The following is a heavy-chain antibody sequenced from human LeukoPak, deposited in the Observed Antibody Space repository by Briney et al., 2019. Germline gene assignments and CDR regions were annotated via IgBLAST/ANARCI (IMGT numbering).Heavy chain of an antibody. CDR1: GFSFSTYE. Sequence: GGSLRLSCAASGFSFSTYEVTWVRQAPGKGLEWVSSISSGGATIYYADSVKGRFTISRDNAKNSLYLQMNSLRAEDTAVYYCATRGYSSYWGQGTLVTVSS. J-gene: IGHJ4*02. D-gene: IGHD6-13*01. CDR2: ISSGGATI. V-gene: IGHV3-48*03. CDR3: ATRGYSSY.